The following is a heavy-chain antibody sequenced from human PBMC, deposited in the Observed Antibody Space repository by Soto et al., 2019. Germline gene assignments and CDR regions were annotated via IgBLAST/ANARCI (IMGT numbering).Heavy chain of an antibody. J-gene: IGHJ4*02. CDR2: ISYDGSNK. CDR1: GFTFSSYG. D-gene: IGHD3-10*01. V-gene: IGHV3-30*18. Sequence: GGSLRLSCAASGFTFSSYGMHWVRQAPGKGLEWVAVISYDGSNKYYADSVKGRFTISRDNSKNTLYLQMNSLRAEDTAVYYCTKEGTRRGLDYSGQGTLLTVSS. CDR3: TKEGTRRGLDY.